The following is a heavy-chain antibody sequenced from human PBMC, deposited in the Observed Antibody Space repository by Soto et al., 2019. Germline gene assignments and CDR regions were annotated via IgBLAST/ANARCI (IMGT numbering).Heavy chain of an antibody. J-gene: IGHJ4*02. CDR1: GYTFTSYG. V-gene: IGHV1-18*04. D-gene: IGHD3-22*01. CDR2: ISAYNGNT. CDR3: ARIHTPHYYDSSGLFDY. Sequence: ASVKVSCKASGYTFTSYGISWVRQAPGQGLEWMGWISAYNGNTNYAQKLQGRVTMTTDTSTSTAYMELRSLRSDDTAVYYCARIHTPHYYDSSGLFDYWGQGTLVTVSS.